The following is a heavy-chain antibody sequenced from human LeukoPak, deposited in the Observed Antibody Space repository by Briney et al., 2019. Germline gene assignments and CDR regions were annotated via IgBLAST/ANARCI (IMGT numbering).Heavy chain of an antibody. CDR2: IYYSGST. CDR1: GGSISSYY. J-gene: IGHJ4*02. CDR3: ARHGNLSKTYYFDY. Sequence: PSETLSLTCTVSGGSISSYYWSWIRQPPGKGLEWIGYIYYSGSTNYNPSLKSRVTISVDMSKNQFFLKLSSVTAADTAVYYCARHGNLSKTYYFDYWGQGTLVTVSS. D-gene: IGHD4-23*01. V-gene: IGHV4-59*08.